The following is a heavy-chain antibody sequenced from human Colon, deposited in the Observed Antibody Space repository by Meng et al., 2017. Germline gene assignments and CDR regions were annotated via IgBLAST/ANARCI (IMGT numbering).Heavy chain of an antibody. D-gene: IGHD3-22*01. CDR2: FYFSGNT. Sequence: GPGPLQLYKTLVVTCTVAGGSISSGDYYWSWSRQHPGKGLEWIGYFYFSGNTYYNPSLKSRVSISVDTSKNRFSLNLSSVTAADTAVYYCARYFYDSRGVTWFDPWGQGTLVTVSS. J-gene: IGHJ5*02. CDR3: ARYFYDSRGVTWFDP. CDR1: GGSISSGDYY. V-gene: IGHV4-31*03.